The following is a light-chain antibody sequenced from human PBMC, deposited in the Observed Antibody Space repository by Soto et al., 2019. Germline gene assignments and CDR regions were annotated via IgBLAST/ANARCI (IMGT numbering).Light chain of an antibody. V-gene: IGKV3-20*01. CDR3: QQYGTSPRM. J-gene: IGKJ1*01. CDR1: QSVDSTY. CDR2: GAS. Sequence: EIVLTQSPGTLSLSPGERATLSCRASQSVDSTYLGWYQQKPGQAPRLLIYGASSRATGIPDRFSGSGSGTDFTLTITRLEPEDFAVYYCQQYGTSPRMFGQGTKV.